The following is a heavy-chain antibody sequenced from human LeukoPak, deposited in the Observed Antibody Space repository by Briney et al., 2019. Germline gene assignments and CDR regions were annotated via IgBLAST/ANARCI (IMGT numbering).Heavy chain of an antibody. CDR3: ARVGRGSGGHPRPFWYFDL. D-gene: IGHD2-15*01. J-gene: IGHJ2*01. CDR1: GFTFSSYA. CDR2: INHSGST. V-gene: IGHV4-34*01. Sequence: TPGGSLRLSCVASGFTFSSYAMSWIRQPPGKGLEWIGEINHSGSTNYNPSLKSRVTISVDTSKNQFSLKLSSVTAADTAVYYCARVGRGSGGHPRPFWYFDLWGRGTLVTVSS.